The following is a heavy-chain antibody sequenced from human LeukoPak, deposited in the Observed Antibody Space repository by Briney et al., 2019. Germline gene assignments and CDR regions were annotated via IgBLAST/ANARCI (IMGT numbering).Heavy chain of an antibody. CDR3: ARRYSSGWYAR. CDR1: GGSFSGYY. D-gene: IGHD6-19*01. CDR2: INHSGST. J-gene: IGHJ4*02. Sequence: EPSETLSLTCAVYGGSFSGYYWSWIRQPPGKGLEWIGEINHSGSTNYNPSLKSRVTISVDTSKNQFSLKLSSVTAADTAVYYCARRYSSGWYARWGQGTLVTVSS. V-gene: IGHV4-34*01.